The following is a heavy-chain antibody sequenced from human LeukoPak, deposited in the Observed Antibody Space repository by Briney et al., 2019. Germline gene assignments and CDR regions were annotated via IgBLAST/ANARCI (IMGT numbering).Heavy chain of an antibody. D-gene: IGHD1-26*01. CDR3: ARDPFGSFHTGYFDF. CDR2: IGGSGSII. V-gene: IGHV3-48*03. Sequence: PGGSLRLTCAASGFTFSSFEMNWVRQAAGKGLEWVSYIGGSGSIIYYADSVKGRFTISRDNAKNSLYLQMDSLRAEDTAVYYCARDPFGSFHTGYFDFWGQGTLVTVSS. J-gene: IGHJ4*02. CDR1: GFTFSSFE.